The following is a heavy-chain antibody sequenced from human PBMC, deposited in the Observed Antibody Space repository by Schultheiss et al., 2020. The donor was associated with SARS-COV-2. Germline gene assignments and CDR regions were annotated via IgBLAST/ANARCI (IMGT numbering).Heavy chain of an antibody. CDR1: GGTFSSYA. CDR2: IIPIFGTA. D-gene: IGHD6-19*01. V-gene: IGHV1-69*06. CDR3: AKVEGILGQWLVPLGCMDV. J-gene: IGHJ6*02. Sequence: SVKVSCKASGGTFSSYAISWVRQAPGQGLEWMGGIIPIFGTANYAQKFQGRVTITADKSTSTAYMELSSLRSEDTAVYYCAKVEGILGQWLVPLGCMDVWGQGTTVTVSS.